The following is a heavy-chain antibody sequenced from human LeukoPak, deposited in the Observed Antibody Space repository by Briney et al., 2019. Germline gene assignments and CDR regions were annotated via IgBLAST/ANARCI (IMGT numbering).Heavy chain of an antibody. CDR3: ARVIVRTEDAFDI. J-gene: IGHJ3*02. Sequence: KPSETLSLTCTVSGGSISSYYWSWIRQHPGMGLEWVGYLYYSESTNYNPSLKSRVTISVDTSKNQFSLKLSSVTAADTAVYYCARVIVRTEDAFDIWGQGTMVTVSS. CDR2: LYYSEST. CDR1: GGSISSYY. V-gene: IGHV4-59*01. D-gene: IGHD3-22*01.